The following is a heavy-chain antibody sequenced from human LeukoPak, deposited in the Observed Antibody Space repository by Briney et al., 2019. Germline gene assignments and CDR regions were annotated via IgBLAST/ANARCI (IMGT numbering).Heavy chain of an antibody. D-gene: IGHD3-22*01. V-gene: IGHV4-4*07. CDR2: INTSGST. CDR1: GGSISSNY. CDR3: ARASYYESSNNIALDI. J-gene: IGHJ3*02. Sequence: PSETLSLTCTVSGGSISSNYWSWIRPPAGKGLEWIGRINTSGSTKYNPSLKSRVTMSADTSKNQFSLNLSSVTAADTAVYYCARASYYESSNNIALDIWGHGAMVTVSS.